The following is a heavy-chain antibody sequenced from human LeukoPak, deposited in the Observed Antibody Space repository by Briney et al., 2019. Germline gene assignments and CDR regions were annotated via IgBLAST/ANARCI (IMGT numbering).Heavy chain of an antibody. CDR1: GFTFSSYA. CDR3: ARGNPDYGMDV. V-gene: IGHV3-30-3*01. D-gene: IGHD4-4*01. Sequence: GGSLRLSRAASGFTFSSYAMHWVRQAPGKGLEWVAVISYDGSNKYYADSVKGRFTISRDNSKNTLYLQMNSLRAEDTAVYYCARGNPDYGMDVWGQGTTVTVSS. CDR2: ISYDGSNK. J-gene: IGHJ6*02.